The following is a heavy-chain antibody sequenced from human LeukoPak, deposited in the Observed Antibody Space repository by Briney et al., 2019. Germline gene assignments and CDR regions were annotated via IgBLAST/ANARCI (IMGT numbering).Heavy chain of an antibody. V-gene: IGHV3-74*01. CDR2: INSDGSST. CDR3: ARDSHWGFDY. J-gene: IGHJ4*02. D-gene: IGHD7-27*01. CDR1: GFTFSTYW. Sequence: GGSLRLSCAASGFTFSTYWMHWVRQAPGKGLVWVSRINSDGSSTRYADSVKGRFTISRDNAKNSLYLQMNSLRDEDTAVYYCARDSHWGFDYWGQGTLVTVSS.